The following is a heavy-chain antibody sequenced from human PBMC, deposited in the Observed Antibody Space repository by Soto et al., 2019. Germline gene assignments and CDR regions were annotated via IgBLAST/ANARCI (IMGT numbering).Heavy chain of an antibody. Sequence: EVQLVESGGGLVQPGGSLRLSCAASGFTFSSYNMNWVRQAPGKGLEWVSYFSSSSGTIYYADSVKGRFTISRDNAKNSLYLQMNSLRAEDTAVYYCAREGDSSGWYNWFDPWGQGTLVTVPS. D-gene: IGHD3-22*01. CDR1: GFTFSSYN. CDR2: FSSSSGTI. CDR3: AREGDSSGWYNWFDP. J-gene: IGHJ5*02. V-gene: IGHV3-48*01.